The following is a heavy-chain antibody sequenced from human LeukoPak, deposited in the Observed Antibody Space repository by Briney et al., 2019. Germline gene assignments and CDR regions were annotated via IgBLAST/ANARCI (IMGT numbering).Heavy chain of an antibody. CDR3: ASHSSSWYDWFDP. J-gene: IGHJ5*02. CDR2: INHSGST. Sequence: PSETLSLTRAVYGGSFSGYYWSWIRQPPGKGLEWIGEINHSGSTNYNPSLKSRVTISVDTSKNQFSLKLSSVTAADTAVYYCASHSSSWYDWFDPWGQGTLVTVSS. CDR1: GGSFSGYY. D-gene: IGHD6-13*01. V-gene: IGHV4-34*01.